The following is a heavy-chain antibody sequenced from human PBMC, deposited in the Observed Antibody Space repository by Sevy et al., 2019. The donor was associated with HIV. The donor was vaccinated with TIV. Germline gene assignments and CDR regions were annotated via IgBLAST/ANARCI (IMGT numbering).Heavy chain of an antibody. J-gene: IGHJ4*02. CDR1: RFTFSDYY. CDR3: ARVRYNYGSYYFDY. Sequence: GGSLRLSCAASRFTFSDYYMSWIRQAPGKGLEWVSYISSGGTTMYYADSLKGRFTISRDNAKNSLYLQMNSLRAEDTAVYYCARVRYNYGSYYFDYWGRGTLVTVSS. V-gene: IGHV3-11*01. CDR2: ISSGGTTM. D-gene: IGHD1-1*01.